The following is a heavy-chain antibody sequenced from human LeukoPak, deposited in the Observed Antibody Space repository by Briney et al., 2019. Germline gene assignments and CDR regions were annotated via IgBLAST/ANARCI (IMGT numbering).Heavy chain of an antibody. CDR2: IYYSGST. V-gene: IGHV4-59*01. J-gene: IGHJ4*02. Sequence: NPSETLSLTCTVSGGSISSYYWSWIRQPPGMGLEWIGHIYYSGSTNYNPSLKSRVAISVDTSKNQFSLKLSSVTTADTAVYYCGRQDTGLARNDYWGQGTLVTVSS. D-gene: IGHD5-18*01. CDR3: GRQDTGLARNDY. CDR1: GGSISSYY.